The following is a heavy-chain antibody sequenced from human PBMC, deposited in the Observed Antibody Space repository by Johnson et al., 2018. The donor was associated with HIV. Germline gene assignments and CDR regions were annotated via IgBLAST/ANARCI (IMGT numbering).Heavy chain of an antibody. J-gene: IGHJ3*01. CDR1: GFIVSNNY. V-gene: IGHV3-66*03. CDR2: IYNGTT. CDR3: AKDEAQTLASAGRDAFDF. D-gene: IGHD6-19*01. Sequence: VQLVESGGGLIQAGGSLRLSCAASGFIVSNNYMSWVRQAPGKGLEWVSLIYNGTTFYADSVKGRFTISRDNSKNTLYLQMNSLRPEDTALYYCAKDEAQTLASAGRDAFDFWGQGTAVTV.